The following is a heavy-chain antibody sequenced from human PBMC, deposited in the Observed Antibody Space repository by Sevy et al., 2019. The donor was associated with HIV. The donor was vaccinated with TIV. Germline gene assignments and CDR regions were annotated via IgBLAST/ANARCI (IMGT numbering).Heavy chain of an antibody. J-gene: IGHJ3*02. CDR1: GFTFSSYG. V-gene: IGHV3-33*01. CDR3: ARGGYSSGWTLDAFDI. D-gene: IGHD6-19*01. CDR2: IWYDGSNK. Sequence: GGSLRLSCAASGFTFSSYGMHWVRQVPGKGLEWVAVIWYDGSNKYYADSVKGRFTISRDNSKNTLYLQMNSLRAEDTAVYYCARGGYSSGWTLDAFDIWGQGTMVTVSS.